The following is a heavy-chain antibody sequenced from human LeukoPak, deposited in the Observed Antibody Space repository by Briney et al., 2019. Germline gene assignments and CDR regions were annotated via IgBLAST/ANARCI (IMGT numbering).Heavy chain of an antibody. J-gene: IGHJ5*02. CDR1: GGSISSSSYC. CDR3: ARWGGSYYSGNCFDP. V-gene: IGHV4-39*01. Sequence: PSETLSLTCTVSGGSISSSSYCWGWIRQPPGRGLEWIGSIYYSGSTYHNSTLKSRVTISVDTSKNQFSLKLSSVTAADTAVYYCARWGGSYYSGNCFDPWGQGTLVTVSS. CDR2: IYYSGST. D-gene: IGHD1-26*01.